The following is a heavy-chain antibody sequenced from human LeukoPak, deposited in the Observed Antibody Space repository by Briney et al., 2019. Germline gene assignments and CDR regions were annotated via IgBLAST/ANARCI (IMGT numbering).Heavy chain of an antibody. CDR1: GGSISSGGYY. D-gene: IGHD3-3*01. J-gene: IGHJ4*02. CDR3: ARELYDFWSGPKIDY. CDR2: IYYSGST. Sequence: PSQTLSLTCTVAGGSISSGGYYWSWLRQHPGTGLEWIGYIYYSGSTYYNPSLKSRVTISVDTSKNQFSLKLSSVTAADTAVYYCARELYDFWSGPKIDYWGQGTLVTVSS. V-gene: IGHV4-31*03.